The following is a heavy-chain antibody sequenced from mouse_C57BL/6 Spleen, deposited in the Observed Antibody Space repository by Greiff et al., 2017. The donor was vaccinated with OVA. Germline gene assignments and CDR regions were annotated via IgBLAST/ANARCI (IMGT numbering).Heavy chain of an antibody. CDR2: IDPSDSYT. CDR1: GYTFTSYW. D-gene: IGHD2-10*02. CDR3: ARRGIVWDFDY. V-gene: IGHV1-59*01. Sequence: QVQLQQPGAELVRPGTSVKLSCKASGYTFTSYWMHWVKQRPGQGLEWIGVIDPSDSYTNSHQKFKGKATLTVDTSSSTADMQLSSLTSEDSAIYYCARRGIVWDFDYWGQGTTLTVSS. J-gene: IGHJ2*01.